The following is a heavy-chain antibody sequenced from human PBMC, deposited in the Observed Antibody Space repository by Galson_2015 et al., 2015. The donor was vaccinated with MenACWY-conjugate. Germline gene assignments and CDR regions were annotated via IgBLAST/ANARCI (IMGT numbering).Heavy chain of an antibody. Sequence: SLRLSCAASGFTFSTYDFHWVRQGIGKGLEWVSAIGPSGDTYYPGSVKGRFTISRDNAKNSVFLQMNNLRVEDTAVYYCARAPFEIGSTWYSWFDYWGRGAMVAVSS. J-gene: IGHJ4*02. D-gene: IGHD2-21*01. V-gene: IGHV3-13*04. CDR1: GFTFSTYD. CDR2: IGPSGDT. CDR3: ARAPFEIGSTWYSWFDY.